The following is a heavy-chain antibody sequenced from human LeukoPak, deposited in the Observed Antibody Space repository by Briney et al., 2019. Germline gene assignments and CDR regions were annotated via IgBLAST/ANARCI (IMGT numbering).Heavy chain of an antibody. CDR2: INPNSGGT. CDR1: GYTFTGYY. J-gene: IGHJ4*02. CDR3: ARDTPDFYYDYVWGSYRFDY. D-gene: IGHD3-16*02. Sequence: ASLKVSCKASGYTFTGYYMHWVRQAPGQGLEWMGWINPNSGGTNYAQKFQGRVTMTRDTSISTAYMELSRLRSDDTAVYYCARDTPDFYYDYVWGSYRFDYWGQGTLVTVSS. V-gene: IGHV1-2*02.